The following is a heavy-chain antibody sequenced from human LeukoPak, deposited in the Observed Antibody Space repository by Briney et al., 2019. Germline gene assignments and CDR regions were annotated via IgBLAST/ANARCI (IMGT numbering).Heavy chain of an antibody. CDR1: GYTFTSYG. J-gene: IGHJ6*02. CDR3: ASARREQQLVRYYYYGMDV. CDR2: INPNSGGT. Sequence: ASVTVSCKASGYTFTSYGISWVRQAPGQGLEWMGRINPNSGGTNYAQKFQGRVTMTRDTSISTAYMELSRLRSDDTAVYYCASARREQQLVRYYYYGMDVWGQGTTVTVSS. V-gene: IGHV1-2*06. D-gene: IGHD6-13*01.